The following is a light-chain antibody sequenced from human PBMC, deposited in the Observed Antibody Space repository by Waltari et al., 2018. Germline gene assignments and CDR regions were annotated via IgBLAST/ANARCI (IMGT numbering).Light chain of an antibody. CDR2: DAS. CDR1: QSSSSW. Sequence: DIQMTQSPSTLSASVGDRVTITCRASQSSSSWLAWYQQKPGKAPKLLIYDASTLEGGVPSRFSGSGSGTEFSLTISSLQPDDFATYYCQHYNTYRTFGQGTTV. CDR3: QHYNTYRT. V-gene: IGKV1-5*01. J-gene: IGKJ1*01.